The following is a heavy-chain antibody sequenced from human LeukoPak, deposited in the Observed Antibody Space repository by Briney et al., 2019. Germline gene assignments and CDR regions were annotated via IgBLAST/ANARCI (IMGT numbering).Heavy chain of an antibody. J-gene: IGHJ5*02. CDR1: GYTFTGYY. D-gene: IGHD3-10*01. CDR2: INPNSGGT. Sequence: ASVKVSCKASGYTFTGYYMHWVRQAPGQGLEWMGWINPNSGGTNYAQKFQGRVTMTRDTSISTAYMELSRLRSDDTAVYYCTRDHYGSGKRRGSWGQGTLVTVSS. V-gene: IGHV1-2*02. CDR3: TRDHYGSGKRRGS.